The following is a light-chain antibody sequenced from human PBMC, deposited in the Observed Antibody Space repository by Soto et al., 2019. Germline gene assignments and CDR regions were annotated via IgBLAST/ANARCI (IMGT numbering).Light chain of an antibody. Sequence: QSTLTQPASVSGSPGQSITISCTEVSGDVGNYNLVSWYQQHPAKAPKLIIYEDDKRPSGVSNRFSGSKSGDTASLTISGLQSEDEAAYYCCSYLGSSTVFGGGTQLTVL. CDR3: CSYLGSSTV. CDR2: EDD. V-gene: IGLV2-23*01. J-gene: IGLJ7*01. CDR1: SGDVGNYNL.